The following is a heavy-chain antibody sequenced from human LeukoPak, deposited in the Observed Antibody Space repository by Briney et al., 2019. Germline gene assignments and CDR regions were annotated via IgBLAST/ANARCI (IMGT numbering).Heavy chain of an antibody. CDR3: ARATVPNGETFDI. D-gene: IGHD4-17*01. Sequence: SETLSLTCTVSGGSISSGGYYWSWLRQHPGKGLEWIGYIYYSGSTYYNPSLKSRVTISVDTSKNQFSLKLSSVTAADTAVYYCARATVPNGETFDIWGQGTMVTVSS. V-gene: IGHV4-31*03. CDR2: IYYSGST. J-gene: IGHJ3*02. CDR1: GGSISSGGYY.